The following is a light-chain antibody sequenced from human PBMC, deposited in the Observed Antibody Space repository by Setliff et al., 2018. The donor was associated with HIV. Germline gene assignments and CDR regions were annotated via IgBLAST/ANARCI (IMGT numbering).Light chain of an antibody. CDR2: EVS. J-gene: IGLJ2*01. V-gene: IGLV2-18*02. CDR1: SSDVGSYNR. Sequence: QSVLTQPPSVSGSPGQSVTISCTGPSSDVGSYNRVSWYQQPPGTAPKLIIYEVSNRPSGVPDRFSGSKSGNTASLTISGLQAEDEAHYYCSSYSSSNTLIFGGGTKVTVL. CDR3: SSYSSSNTLI.